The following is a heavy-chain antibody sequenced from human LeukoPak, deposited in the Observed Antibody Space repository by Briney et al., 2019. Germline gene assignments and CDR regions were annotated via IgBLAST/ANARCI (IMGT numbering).Heavy chain of an antibody. V-gene: IGHV2-5*01. CDR3: AHRPRDGYVEQIKYFYY. D-gene: IGHD5-24*01. CDR1: GFSLSTRGVG. J-gene: IGHJ4*02. CDR2: IYWNDDK. Sequence: SGPTLVKPTPTLTLTCTFSGFSLSTRGVGVGWIRQPPGKALEWLALIYWNDDKRYSPSLKSRLTNTKDSSKNQVVLTMTNMYPVDTATYYCAHRPRDGYVEQIKYFYYWGQGTLVTVSS.